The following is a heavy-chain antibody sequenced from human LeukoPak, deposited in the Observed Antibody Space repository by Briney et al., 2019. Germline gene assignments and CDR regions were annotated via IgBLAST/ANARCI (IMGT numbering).Heavy chain of an antibody. CDR1: GYTFTSYD. CDR3: ALANYDILTGYYTDAFDI. J-gene: IGHJ3*02. V-gene: IGHV1-8*01. D-gene: IGHD3-9*01. CDR2: MNPNSGNT. Sequence: ASVKVSCKASGYTFTSYDINWVRQATGQGLEWMGWMNPNSGNTGYAQKFQGRVTMTRNTSISTAYMELSSLRSEDTAVYYCALANYDILTGYYTDAFDIWGQGTMVTVSS.